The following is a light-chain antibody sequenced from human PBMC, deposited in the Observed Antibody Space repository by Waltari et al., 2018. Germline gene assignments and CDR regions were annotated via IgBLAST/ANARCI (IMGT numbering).Light chain of an antibody. CDR3: GTWDSSLSGAV. CDR2: EDN. V-gene: IGLV1-51*02. J-gene: IGLJ7*01. Sequence: QSVLTQPPSVSAAPGQRVTIPCSGGRSNIGTNYVSWYRQFPGTAPKLLIYEDNERPSGVPGRFSGSKSGTSATLDITGLQAGDEADYYCGTWDSSLSGAVFGGGTHLTVL. CDR1: RSNIGTNY.